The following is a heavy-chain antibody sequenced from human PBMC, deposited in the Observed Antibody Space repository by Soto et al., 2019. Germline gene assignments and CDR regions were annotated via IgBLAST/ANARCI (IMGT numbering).Heavy chain of an antibody. J-gene: IGHJ4*02. Sequence: EVQLLQSGGGLVQPGGSLRVSCAASGFSVNNYYMSWVRQTPGKGLEWVSTINSGSSTFYADSVKGRFIISRDISKNTLFLQMDSLRPDDTAVYYCRGHEIYEEPAAGFDYWGQGTLVTVSS. CDR2: INSGSST. CDR3: RGHEIYEEPAAGFDY. D-gene: IGHD2-2*01. CDR1: GFSVNNYY. V-gene: IGHV3-66*01.